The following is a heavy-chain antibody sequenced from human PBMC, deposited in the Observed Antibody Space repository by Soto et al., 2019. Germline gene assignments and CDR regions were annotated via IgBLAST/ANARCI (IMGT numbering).Heavy chain of an antibody. CDR3: AREEAGTYYYDCCGYSYFDY. Sequence: PGGSLRLSCAASGFTFSSYSVNWVRQAPGKGLEWVSSISSSSYIYYADSVKGRFTISRDNAKNSLYLQMNSLRAEDTAVYYCAREEAGTYYYDCCGYSYFDYWGQGTLVTVSS. D-gene: IGHD3-22*01. V-gene: IGHV3-21*01. CDR1: GFTFSSYS. J-gene: IGHJ4*02. CDR2: ISSSSYI.